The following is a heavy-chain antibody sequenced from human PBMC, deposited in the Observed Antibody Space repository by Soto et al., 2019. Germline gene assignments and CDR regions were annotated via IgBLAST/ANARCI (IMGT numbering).Heavy chain of an antibody. J-gene: IGHJ4*02. CDR2: IYYSGRT. D-gene: IGHD2-21*02. V-gene: IGHV4-39*01. CDR1: GESISSSSYY. Sequence: KPSETLSLTCIVSGESISSSSYYWGWIRQPPGKGLEWIGSIYYSGRTYYNPSFKSRVTISIDTSKNQFSLKLSSVTATDTAVYYCARQRTTVVTQAYFDHWGQGALV. CDR3: ARQRTTVVTQAYFDH.